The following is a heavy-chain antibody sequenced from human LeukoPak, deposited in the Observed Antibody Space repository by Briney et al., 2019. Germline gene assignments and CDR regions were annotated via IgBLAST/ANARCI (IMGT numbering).Heavy chain of an antibody. CDR1: GGSISSGSYY. J-gene: IGHJ4*02. CDR2: IYTSGST. D-gene: IGHD3-22*01. V-gene: IGHV4-61*02. Sequence: PSETLSLTCTVSGGSISSGSYYWSWIRQPAGKGLEWIGRIYTSGSTNYNPSLKSRVTISVDTSKNQFSLKLSSVTAADTAVYYCARQYYYDSSGYTLGYWGQGTLVTVSS. CDR3: ARQYYYDSSGYTLGY.